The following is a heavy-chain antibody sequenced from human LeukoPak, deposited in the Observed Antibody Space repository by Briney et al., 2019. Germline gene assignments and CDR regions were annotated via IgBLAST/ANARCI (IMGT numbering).Heavy chain of an antibody. J-gene: IGHJ5*02. V-gene: IGHV4-34*01. D-gene: IGHD4-23*01. CDR1: GGSFSSYY. Sequence: SETLSLTCAVYGGSFSSYYWSWIRQPPGKGLEWIGEINHSGSTNYNPSLKSRVTISVDTSKNQFSLKLSSVTAADTAVYYCARGSRPSTTVVRRGNWFDPWGQGTLVTVSS. CDR2: INHSGST. CDR3: ARGSRPSTTVVRRGNWFDP.